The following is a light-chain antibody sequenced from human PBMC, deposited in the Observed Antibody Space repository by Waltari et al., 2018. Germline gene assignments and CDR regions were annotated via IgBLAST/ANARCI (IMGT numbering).Light chain of an antibody. J-gene: IGKJ2*03. V-gene: IGKV3-11*01. CDR1: QSVGIY. Sequence: VILTQSPATLSLSPGERATLSCRASQSVGIYLAWYQQKPGQAPRLLIHSASSRATGIPDRFSGSGSGTEFTLTISSLEPEDVGVYHCYQHSSGYSFGQGTKVEIK. CDR3: YQHSSGYS. CDR2: SAS.